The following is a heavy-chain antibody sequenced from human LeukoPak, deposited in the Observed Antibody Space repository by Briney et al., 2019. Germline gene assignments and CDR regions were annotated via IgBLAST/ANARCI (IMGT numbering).Heavy chain of an antibody. CDR3: ARMEDYGDSKSDY. CDR1: GSTFSSYS. CDR2: ISSSSSYI. J-gene: IGHJ4*02. V-gene: IGHV3-21*01. D-gene: IGHD4-17*01. Sequence: PGGSLRLSCAASGSTFSSYSMNWVRQAPGKGLEWVSSISSSSSYIYYADSVKGRFTISRDNAKNSLYLQMNSLRAEDTAVYYCARMEDYGDSKSDYWGRGTLVTVSS.